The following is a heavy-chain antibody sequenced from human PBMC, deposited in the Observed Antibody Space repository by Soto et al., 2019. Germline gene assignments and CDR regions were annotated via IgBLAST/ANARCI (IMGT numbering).Heavy chain of an antibody. D-gene: IGHD4-17*01. CDR3: AHSNSTRATVTSDYFDY. J-gene: IGHJ4*02. CDR2: IYWDDDK. V-gene: IGHV2-5*02. CDR1: GFSLSTSGVG. Sequence: QITLKESGPTLVKPTQTLTLTCTFSGFSLSTSGVGVGWIRQPPGKALEWLALIYWDDDKRHSPSLKSRLSISKDTSKNQVVLTMTNVDPVDTATYYCAHSNSTRATVTSDYFDYWDQGILVTVSS.